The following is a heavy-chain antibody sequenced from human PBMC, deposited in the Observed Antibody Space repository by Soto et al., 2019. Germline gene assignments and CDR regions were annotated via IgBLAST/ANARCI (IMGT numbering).Heavy chain of an antibody. Sequence: SETLSLTCAVYGGSFIGYYCSFIRQAPGKWLEWIVEINHSESTNSNPSLKGRVTISVDTSKNQFSLNLTSVTAADTAVYYCAGRWNYYYGMDVWAQGTTVTVSS. CDR1: GGSFIGYY. D-gene: IGHD1-26*01. CDR2: INHSEST. V-gene: IGHV4-34*01. J-gene: IGHJ6*02. CDR3: AGRWNYYYGMDV.